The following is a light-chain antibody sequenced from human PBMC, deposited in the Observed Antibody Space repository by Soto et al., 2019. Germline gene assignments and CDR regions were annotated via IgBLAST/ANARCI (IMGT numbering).Light chain of an antibody. J-gene: IGLJ2*01. CDR1: SSDIGIHNH. CDR3: SSYTSSSTHVI. CDR2: EVS. Sequence: QSALTQPASMSGSPGQSITISCTGTSSDIGIHNHVSWYQQHPGIAPKLLISEVSNRPSGVSDRFSGSKSGNTASLTISGLQPEDEAHYYCSSYTSSSTHVIFGGGTKLTVL. V-gene: IGLV2-14*01.